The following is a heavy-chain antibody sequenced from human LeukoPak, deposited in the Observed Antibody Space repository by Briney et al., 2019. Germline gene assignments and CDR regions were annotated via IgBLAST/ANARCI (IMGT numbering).Heavy chain of an antibody. V-gene: IGHV3-66*01. D-gene: IGHD6-13*01. CDR1: GFTVSSNY. Sequence: PGGSLRLSCAASGFTVSSNYMSWVRQAPGKGLEWVSVIYSDGRTYYADSVKGRFTISGDNSKNTLDLQMNSLRVEDTAVYYCARDTNSWLRADYWGQGTLVTVSS. CDR3: ARDTNSWLRADY. CDR2: IYSDGRT. J-gene: IGHJ4*02.